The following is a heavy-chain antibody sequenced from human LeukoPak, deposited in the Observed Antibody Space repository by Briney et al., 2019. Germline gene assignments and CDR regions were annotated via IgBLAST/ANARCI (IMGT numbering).Heavy chain of an antibody. CDR3: ARNTYYYDSSAGTFDF. Sequence: ASVKVSCKASGYTFTGYYMHWVRQAPGQGLEWMGWINPNSGGTKNTQKFQGRVTMTRDTSISTAYMELSRLRSDDTAVFYCARNTYYYDSSAGTFDFWGQGTLVTVSS. J-gene: IGHJ4*02. V-gene: IGHV1-2*02. D-gene: IGHD3-22*01. CDR1: GYTFTGYY. CDR2: INPNSGGT.